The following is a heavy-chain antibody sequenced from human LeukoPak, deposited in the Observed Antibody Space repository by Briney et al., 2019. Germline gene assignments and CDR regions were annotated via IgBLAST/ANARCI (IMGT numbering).Heavy chain of an antibody. J-gene: IGHJ4*02. CDR3: AKQRYWSDGNFDY. D-gene: IGHD1-1*01. CDR2: ISGSGVST. CDR1: RFTFTSYA. Sequence: GGSLRLSCVASRFTFTSYAMSWVRQAPGKGLEWVSGISGSGVSTYYADSVKGRFTISRVNSKNTLHLLMNSLRAEDTAVYYCAKQRYWSDGNFDYWGQGTLVTVSS. V-gene: IGHV3-23*01.